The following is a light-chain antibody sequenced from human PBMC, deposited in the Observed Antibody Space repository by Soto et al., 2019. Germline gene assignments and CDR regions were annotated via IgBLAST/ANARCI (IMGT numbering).Light chain of an antibody. Sequence: QSALTQPPSASGTPGQRVTLSCSGSSSNIGSNTVNWYQQLPGTAPKLLIYGNNQRPSGVPDRFSGSKSGTSASLAISGLQTEDEADYYCAAWDDSLDGLVFGGGTKLTVL. CDR3: AAWDDSLDGLV. V-gene: IGLV1-44*01. J-gene: IGLJ3*02. CDR1: SSNIGSNT. CDR2: GNN.